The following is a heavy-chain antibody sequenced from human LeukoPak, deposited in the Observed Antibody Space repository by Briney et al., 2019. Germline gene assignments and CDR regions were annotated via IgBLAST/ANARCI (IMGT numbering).Heavy chain of an antibody. Sequence: GASVKVSCKASGYPFRNYAFNWVRQAPGQGLEWMGWISAYNGNTNYAQKLQGRVTMTTDTSTSTAYMELRSLRSDDTAVYYCARAYYYYGMDVWGQGTTVTVSS. CDR1: GYPFRNYA. V-gene: IGHV1-18*01. CDR2: ISAYNGNT. J-gene: IGHJ6*02. CDR3: ARAYYYYGMDV.